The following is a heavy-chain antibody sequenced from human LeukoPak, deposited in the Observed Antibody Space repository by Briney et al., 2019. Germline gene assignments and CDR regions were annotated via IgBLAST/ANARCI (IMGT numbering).Heavy chain of an antibody. Sequence: ASVKVSCKASGYRFTAYSMHWVRQAPGLGLEWMRWINPNSGDTKNAQNYQGRITMTRDTSISTVYMELTSLRSDDTAVFYCARASGGGQTSFDIWGQGTVVTVSS. CDR2: INPNSGDT. CDR1: GYRFTAYS. J-gene: IGHJ3*02. D-gene: IGHD3-16*01. V-gene: IGHV1-2*02. CDR3: ARASGGGQTSFDI.